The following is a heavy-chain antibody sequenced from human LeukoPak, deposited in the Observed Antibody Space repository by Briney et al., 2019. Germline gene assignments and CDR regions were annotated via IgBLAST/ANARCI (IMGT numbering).Heavy chain of an antibody. CDR2: ISSSGTFI. CDR1: GFSFSRCA. CDR3: AREEGITMKVVVKREGLVY. D-gene: IGHD3-22*01. V-gene: IGHV3-21*01. Sequence: GGSLRLSCAASGFSFSRCAMNWVRQAPGGGLEWVSSISSSGTFIYYADSVKGRFTISRDNTENTLYLQMNSLRAEDTAVYYCAREEGITMKVVVKREGLVYWGQGTLVTVSS. J-gene: IGHJ4*02.